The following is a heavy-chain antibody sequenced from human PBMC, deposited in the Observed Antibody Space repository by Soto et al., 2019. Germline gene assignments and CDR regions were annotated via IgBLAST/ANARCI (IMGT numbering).Heavy chain of an antibody. Sequence: PGGSLRLSCAASGFTFSSYGMHWVRQAPGKGLEWVAVISYDGSNEYYADSVKGRFTISRDNSKNTLYLQMNSLRAEDTAVYYCAKDRSSHYFDYWGQGTLVTVSS. D-gene: IGHD6-19*01. CDR3: AKDRSSHYFDY. CDR1: GFTFSSYG. CDR2: ISYDGSNE. V-gene: IGHV3-30*18. J-gene: IGHJ4*02.